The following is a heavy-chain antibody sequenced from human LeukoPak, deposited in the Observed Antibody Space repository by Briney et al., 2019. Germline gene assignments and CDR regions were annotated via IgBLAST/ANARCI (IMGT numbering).Heavy chain of an antibody. CDR1: GYTFTGYY. D-gene: IGHD2-2*01. J-gene: IGHJ6*02. CDR2: INPNSGGT. V-gene: IGHV1-2*02. Sequence: ASVKVSCKASGYTFTGYYMHWVRQAPGQGLEWMGWINPNSGGTNYAQKFQGRVTMTRDTSISTAYMELSRLRSDGTAVYYCARGYCSSTSCYFLHYYYYGMDVWGQGTTVTVSS. CDR3: ARGYCSSTSCYFLHYYYYGMDV.